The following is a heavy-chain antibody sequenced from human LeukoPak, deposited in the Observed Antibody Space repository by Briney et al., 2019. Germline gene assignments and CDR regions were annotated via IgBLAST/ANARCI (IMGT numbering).Heavy chain of an antibody. J-gene: IGHJ4*02. CDR3: ARAPWIQLFFFGY. V-gene: IGHV1-46*01. Sequence: GASVKVSCKASGYTFSSYYLHWVRQAPGQGLEWIGIINLTGGIARFAQKFQGRVSMTRDTSTSTVYMELSSLRSEDTAVYYCARAPWIQLFFFGYWGQGTLVTVSS. CDR2: INLTGGIA. CDR1: GYTFSSYY. D-gene: IGHD5-18*01.